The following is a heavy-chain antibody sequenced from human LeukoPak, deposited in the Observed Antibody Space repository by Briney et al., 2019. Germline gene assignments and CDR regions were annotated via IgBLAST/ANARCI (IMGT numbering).Heavy chain of an antibody. V-gene: IGHV4-34*01. D-gene: IGHD4-17*01. CDR2: INHSGST. CDR1: GGSFSGYY. CDR3: ARVATVTAYYFDY. Sequence: KSSETLSLTCAVYGGSFSGYYWSWLRQPPGKGLEWIGEINHSGSTNYNPSLKSRVTISVDTSKNQFSLTLSSVTAADTAVYYCARVATVTAYYFDYWGQGTLVTVSS. J-gene: IGHJ4*02.